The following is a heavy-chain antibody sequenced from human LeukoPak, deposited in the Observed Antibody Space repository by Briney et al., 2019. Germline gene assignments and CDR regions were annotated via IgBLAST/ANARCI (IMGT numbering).Heavy chain of an antibody. CDR3: ASLRENYGSTYYYYYTMDV. CDR2: INTNTGNP. Sequence: ASVKVSCKASGYTFTSYAMNWVRQAPGQGLEWTGWINTNTGNPTYAQGFTGRFVFSLDTSVSTAYLQISSLKAEDTAVYYCASLRENYGSTYYYYYTMDVWGQGTTVTVSS. CDR1: GYTFTSYA. J-gene: IGHJ6*02. V-gene: IGHV7-4-1*02. D-gene: IGHD3-10*01.